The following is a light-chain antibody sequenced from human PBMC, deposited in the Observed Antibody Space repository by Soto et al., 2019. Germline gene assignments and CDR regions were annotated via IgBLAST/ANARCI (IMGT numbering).Light chain of an antibody. J-gene: IGKJ4*01. V-gene: IGKV1-39*01. CDR2: AAS. CDR3: IQYYNYPLT. Sequence: DIQMTQSPSSLSASVGDRVTIPCRASQFISTYLNWYQQKPGKAPKVLIYAASTLQSGVPSRFSGSGSGTDFTLTISSLQPEDFATYYCIQYYNYPLTFGGGTKVDIK. CDR1: QFISTY.